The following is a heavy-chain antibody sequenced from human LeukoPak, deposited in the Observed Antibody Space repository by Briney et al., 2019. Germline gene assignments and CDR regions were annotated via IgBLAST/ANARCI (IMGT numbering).Heavy chain of an antibody. J-gene: IGHJ4*02. CDR3: AKDKSRGYSGYSDY. V-gene: IGHV3-23*01. CDR2: ISGSGGST. Sequence: GGSLRLSCAASGFTFSSYAMSWVRQAPGKGLEWVSAISGSGGSTYYADSVKGRFTISRDNSKNTLYLQMNSLRAEDTAVYYCAKDKSRGYSGYSDYWGQGTLVPVSS. CDR1: GFTFSSYA. D-gene: IGHD5-12*01.